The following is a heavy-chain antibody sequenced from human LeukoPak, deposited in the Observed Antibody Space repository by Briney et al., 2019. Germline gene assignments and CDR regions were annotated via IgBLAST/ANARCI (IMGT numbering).Heavy chain of an antibody. V-gene: IGHV3-23*01. CDR1: GFTFSSYT. CDR2: ISGSGGST. D-gene: IGHD6-13*01. CDR3: AKGAEAYSSSWNDY. Sequence: GGSLRLSCAASGFTFSSYTMSWVRQAPGKGLEWVSAISGSGGSTYYADSVKGRFTISRDNSKNTLYLQMNSLRAEDTAVYYCAKGAEAYSSSWNDYWGQGTLVTVSS. J-gene: IGHJ4*02.